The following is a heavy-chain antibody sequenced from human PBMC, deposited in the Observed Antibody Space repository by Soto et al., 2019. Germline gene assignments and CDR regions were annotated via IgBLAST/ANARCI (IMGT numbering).Heavy chain of an antibody. CDR1: GYTLTDYY. V-gene: IGHV1-2*04. CDR2: INPNSGGT. CDR3: ARDLRGYSKYDYYYYIMDV. D-gene: IGHD5-18*01. Sequence: QVQLVQSGAEVKKPGASVKVSCKASGYTLTDYYMHWVRQAPGQGLEWMGWINPNSGGTNYAQKFQGWVTMTRDTSISTAYMELSRLRSDDTAVYYCARDLRGYSKYDYYYYIMDVWGQGTTVTVSS. J-gene: IGHJ6*02.